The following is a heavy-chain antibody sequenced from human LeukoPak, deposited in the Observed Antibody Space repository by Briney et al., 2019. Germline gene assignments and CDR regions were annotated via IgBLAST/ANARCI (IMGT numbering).Heavy chain of an antibody. CDR2: INPNSGGT. CDR3: ARDGGSHYGNWFDP. Sequence: ASVKVSCKASGYTFTGYYMHWVRQAPGQGLEWMGWINPNSGGTNYAQKFQGRVTMTRDTSISTAYMELSRLRSDDTAVYYCARDGGSHYGNWFDPWGQGTLVTVSS. V-gene: IGHV1-2*02. CDR1: GYTFTGYY. D-gene: IGHD1-26*01. J-gene: IGHJ5*02.